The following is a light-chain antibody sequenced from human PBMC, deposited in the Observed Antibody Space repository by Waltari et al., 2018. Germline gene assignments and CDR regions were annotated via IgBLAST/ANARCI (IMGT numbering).Light chain of an antibody. CDR2: DTS. V-gene: IGLV7-46*01. CDR1: PGPVTRGHF. CDR3: LLFYNGPRV. J-gene: IGLJ3*02. Sequence: QSVVTQEPSLTVSPGGTFTLTCPSSPGPVTRGHFPYWFQQKPGQAPRTLIYDTSNTHSWTPARFTGSLFGGKAALTLSGAQPEDEAEYYCLLFYNGPRVFGGGTKLTVL.